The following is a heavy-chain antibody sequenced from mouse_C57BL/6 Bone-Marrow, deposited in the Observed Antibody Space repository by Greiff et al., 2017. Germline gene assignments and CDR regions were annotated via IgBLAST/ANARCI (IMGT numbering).Heavy chain of an antibody. CDR2: IYWDDDK. J-gene: IGHJ1*03. V-gene: IGHV8-12*01. CDR1: GFSLSTSGMG. Sequence: QVTLKECGPGILQSSQTLSLTCSFSGFSLSTSGMGVSWIRQPSGKGLEWLAHIYWDDDKRYNPSLKSRLTISKDTSRNQVFLKITSVDTADTATYYCARSYYGSSKGYFDVWGTGTTVTVSS. D-gene: IGHD1-1*01. CDR3: ARSYYGSSKGYFDV.